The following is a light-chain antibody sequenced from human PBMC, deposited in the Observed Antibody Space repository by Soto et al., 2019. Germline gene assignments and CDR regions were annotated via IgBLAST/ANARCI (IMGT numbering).Light chain of an antibody. Sequence: SALAPPRSVSGSPGQSFTISCTGTSSDVGGYNYVSWYQQHPGKAPKLMIYDVSKRPSGVPDRFSGSKSGNTASLTISGLQAEEEADYYCCSYAGSYTYVFGTGTKV. CDR3: CSYAGSYTYV. J-gene: IGLJ1*01. CDR2: DVS. CDR1: SSDVGGYNY. V-gene: IGLV2-11*01.